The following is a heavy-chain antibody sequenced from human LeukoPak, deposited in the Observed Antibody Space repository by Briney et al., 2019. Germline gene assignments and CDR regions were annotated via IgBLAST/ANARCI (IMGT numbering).Heavy chain of an antibody. CDR1: GGSISSYY. CDR2: IYYSGST. D-gene: IGHD3/OR15-3a*01. J-gene: IGHJ5*02. V-gene: IGHV4-59*01. CDR3: ARERPDFGGFGP. Sequence: SETLSLTCTVSGGSISSYYWSWIRQPPGKGLEWIGYIYYSGSTNYNPSLKSRVTISVDTSKNQFSLKLSSVTAADTAVYYCARERPDFGGFGPWGQGTLVTVSS.